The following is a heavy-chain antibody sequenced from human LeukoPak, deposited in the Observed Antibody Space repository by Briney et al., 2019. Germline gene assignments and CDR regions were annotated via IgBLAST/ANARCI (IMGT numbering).Heavy chain of an antibody. J-gene: IGHJ5*02. CDR3: ARVSDSSWYPYNWFDP. CDR2: IYYSGST. V-gene: IGHV4-59*01. D-gene: IGHD6-13*01. CDR1: GGSNSSYY. Sequence: SETLSLTCTVSGGSNSSYYWSWIRQPPGKGLEWIGYIYYSGSTNYNPSLKSRVTISVDTSKNQFSLKLSSVTAADTAVYYCARVSDSSWYPYNWFDPWGQGTLVTVSS.